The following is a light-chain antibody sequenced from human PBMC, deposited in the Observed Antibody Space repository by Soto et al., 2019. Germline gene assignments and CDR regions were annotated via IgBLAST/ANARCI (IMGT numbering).Light chain of an antibody. CDR3: SSYTSMSTLV. J-gene: IGLJ2*01. CDR2: DVS. V-gene: IGLV2-14*01. Sequence: QSALTQPASVSGSPGQSITISCTGTSSDVGGSNYVSWYQQHPGKAPKIMIYDVSNRPSGVSNRFSGSKSGNTASLTISGLQAEDEADYYCSSYTSMSTLVFGGGTKVTVL. CDR1: SSDVGGSNY.